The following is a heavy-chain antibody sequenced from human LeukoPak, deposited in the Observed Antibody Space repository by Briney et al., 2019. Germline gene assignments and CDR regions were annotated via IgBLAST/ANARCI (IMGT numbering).Heavy chain of an antibody. CDR1: GYIFTHYG. CDR3: ARDESVRLRQPSSTSFTHVFAF. CDR2: ISAYNGNT. V-gene: IGHV1-18*04. Sequence: ASVTDTCKIPGYIFTHYGYHGVRQAPGLGLEWMGWISAYNGNTNYAQKVQGRVTMTTDTSTSTAYMELRSLTFDDTPVYYCARDESVRLRQPSSTSFTHVFAFCGRGGMVTVSS. D-gene: IGHD6-13*01. J-gene: IGHJ3*01.